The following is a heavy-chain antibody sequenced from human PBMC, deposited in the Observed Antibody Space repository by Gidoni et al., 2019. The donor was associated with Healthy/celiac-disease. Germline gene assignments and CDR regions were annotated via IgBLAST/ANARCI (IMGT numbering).Heavy chain of an antibody. CDR1: GYTFTGYY. Sequence: QVQLVQSGAEVKKPGASVKVSCKASGYTFTGYYMHWVRQAPGQGLEWMGWINPNSGGTNYAQKFQGRVTMTRDTSISTAYMELSRLRSDDTAVYYCARSRWRYCSSTSCYSFDYWGQGTLVTVSS. J-gene: IGHJ4*02. V-gene: IGHV1-2*02. D-gene: IGHD2-2*01. CDR3: ARSRWRYCSSTSCYSFDY. CDR2: INPNSGGT.